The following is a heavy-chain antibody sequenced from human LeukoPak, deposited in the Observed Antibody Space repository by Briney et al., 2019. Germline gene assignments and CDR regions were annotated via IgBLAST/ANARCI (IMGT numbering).Heavy chain of an antibody. CDR3: ARGRRYCSGGSCYSYYYYGMDV. V-gene: IGHV4-34*01. D-gene: IGHD2-15*01. CDR1: VGSFSGYY. Sequence: SEALSLTCAVYVGSFSGYYWSLIRQPRGRGLEGMGQINHGGSTNYGPPIKSRVTIAADTSKHQFSLKLSSVTAADAAVYYCARGRRYCSGGSCYSYYYYGMDVWGQGTTVTVSS. CDR2: INHGGST. J-gene: IGHJ6*02.